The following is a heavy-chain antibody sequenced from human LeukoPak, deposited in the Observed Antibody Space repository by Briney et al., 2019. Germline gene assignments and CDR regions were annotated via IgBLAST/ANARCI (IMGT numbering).Heavy chain of an antibody. D-gene: IGHD6-6*01. V-gene: IGHV3-11*04. CDR1: GFTFSDYY. CDR3: ARDGEEYSSSPGGY. Sequence: GGSLRLSCAASGFTFSDYYMSWIGQAPGRGRNGVYCISSSGSTIYYADSVKGRFNISRDNAKNSLYLQMNSLRAEDTAVYYCARDGEEYSSSPGGYWGQGTLVTVSS. CDR2: ISSSGSTI. J-gene: IGHJ4*02.